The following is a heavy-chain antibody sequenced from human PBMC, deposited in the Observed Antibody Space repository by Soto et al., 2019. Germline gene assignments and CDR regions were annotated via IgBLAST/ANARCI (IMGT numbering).Heavy chain of an antibody. CDR2: IYYSGST. J-gene: IGHJ5*02. Sequence: QLQLQESGPGLVKPSETLSLTCTVSGGSISSSSYYWGWIRQPPGKGLEWIGSIYYSGSTYYNPYLKSRVTLSVATSKNQCPLKLTSVPAADTAVYYCARQPNTRGFAPWGQGTLVTVSS. CDR3: ARQPNTRGFAP. CDR1: GGSISSSSYY. V-gene: IGHV4-39*01.